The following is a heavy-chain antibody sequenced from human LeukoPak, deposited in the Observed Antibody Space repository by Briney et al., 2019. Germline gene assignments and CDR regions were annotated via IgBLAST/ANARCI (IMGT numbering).Heavy chain of an antibody. CDR3: ARPPSYYYDSSGYSVVAFDI. D-gene: IGHD3-22*01. J-gene: IGHJ3*02. CDR1: GGNLRSYA. Sequence: GASVKVSCKASGGNLRSYAISWVRQAPGQGLEWMGRIIPILGIANYAQKFQGRVTITADKSTSTAYMELSSLRSEDTAVYYCARPPSYYYDSSGYSVVAFDIRGQGTMVTVSS. V-gene: IGHV1-69*04. CDR2: IIPILGIA.